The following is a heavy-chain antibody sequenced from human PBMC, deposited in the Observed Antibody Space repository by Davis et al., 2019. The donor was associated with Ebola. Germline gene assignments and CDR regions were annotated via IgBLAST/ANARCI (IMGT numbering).Heavy chain of an antibody. Sequence: SETLSLTCAVSGGSISSSNWWSWVRQPPGKGLEWIGEIYHSGSTNYNPSLKSRVTISVDTSKNQFSLKLSSVTAADTAVYYCARTRRVYARRGYGMDVWGQGTTVTVSS. J-gene: IGHJ6*02. V-gene: IGHV4-4*02. CDR3: ARTRRVYARRGYGMDV. CDR2: IYHSGST. D-gene: IGHD2-8*01. CDR1: GGSISSSNW.